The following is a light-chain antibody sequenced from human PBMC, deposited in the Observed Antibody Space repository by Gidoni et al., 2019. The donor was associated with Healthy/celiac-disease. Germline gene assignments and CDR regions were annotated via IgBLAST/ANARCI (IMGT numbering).Light chain of an antibody. CDR2: KAS. CDR3: QQYNSYSWT. CDR1: QSISSW. V-gene: IGKV1-5*03. J-gene: IGKJ1*01. Sequence: DIQMTKSPSTLSASVGDRVTITCRASQSISSWLAWYQQKPGKDPKLLIYKASSLESGVPSRFSGSGSGTEFTLTISSLQPDDFATYYCQQYNSYSWTFGQGTKVEIK.